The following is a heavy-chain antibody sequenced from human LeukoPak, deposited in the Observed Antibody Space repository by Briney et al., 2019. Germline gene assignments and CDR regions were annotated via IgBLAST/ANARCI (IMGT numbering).Heavy chain of an antibody. V-gene: IGHV3-23*01. CDR3: AKEDSYGSGDFDN. Sequence: GGSLRLSCAASGFPFNSFGMSWVRQAPGKGLEWVAGISGSGGSTYYADSVKGRLTISRDNSMNTLYLQMNGLRAEDTAVYYCAKEDSYGSGDFDNWGQGTLVTVSS. CDR2: ISGSGGST. D-gene: IGHD3-10*01. J-gene: IGHJ4*02. CDR1: GFPFNSFG.